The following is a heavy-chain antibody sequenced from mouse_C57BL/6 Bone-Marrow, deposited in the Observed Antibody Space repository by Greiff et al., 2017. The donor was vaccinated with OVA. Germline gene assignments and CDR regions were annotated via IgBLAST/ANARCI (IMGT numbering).Heavy chain of an antibody. D-gene: IGHD1-1*01. V-gene: IGHV1-69*01. Sequence: QFQLQQPGAELVMPGASVKLSCKASGYTFTSYWMHWVKQRPGQGLEWIGEIDPSDSYTNYNQKFKGKSTLTVDKSSSTAYMQLSSLTSEDSAVYYCARRLYYGSSYGAMDYWGQGTSVTVSS. CDR3: ARRLYYGSSYGAMDY. CDR1: GYTFTSYW. J-gene: IGHJ4*01. CDR2: IDPSDSYT.